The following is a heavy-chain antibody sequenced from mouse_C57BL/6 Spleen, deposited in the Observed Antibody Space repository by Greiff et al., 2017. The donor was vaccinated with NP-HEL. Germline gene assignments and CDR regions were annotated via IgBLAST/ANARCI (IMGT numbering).Heavy chain of an antibody. CDR2: INPYNGGT. J-gene: IGHJ4*01. V-gene: IGHV1-19*01. Sequence: VQLKESGPVLVKPGASVKMSCKASGYTFTDYYMNWVKQSHGKSLEWIGVINPYNGGTSYNQKFKGKATLTVDKSSSTAYMELNSLTSEDSAVYYCAREIITTVVDYYAMDYWGQGTSVTVSS. CDR3: AREIITTVVDYYAMDY. CDR1: GYTFTDYY. D-gene: IGHD1-1*01.